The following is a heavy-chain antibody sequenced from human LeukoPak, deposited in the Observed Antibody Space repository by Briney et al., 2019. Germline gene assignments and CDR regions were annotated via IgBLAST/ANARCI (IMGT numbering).Heavy chain of an antibody. CDR2: IKQDGSEK. CDR1: GFTFSSYW. J-gene: IGHJ4*02. Sequence: PGGSLRLSCAASGFTFSSYWMSWVRQAPGKGLEWVANIKQDGSEKYYVDSVKGRFTISRDNAKNSLYLQMNSLRAEDTAVYYCARVLMGRDIVGATTFDYWGQGTLVTVSS. V-gene: IGHV3-7*01. CDR3: ARVLMGRDIVGATTFDY. D-gene: IGHD1-26*01.